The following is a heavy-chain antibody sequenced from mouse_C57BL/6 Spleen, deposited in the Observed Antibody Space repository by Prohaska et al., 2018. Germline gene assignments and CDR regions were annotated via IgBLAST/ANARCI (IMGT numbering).Heavy chain of an antibody. CDR2: INPNNGGT. CDR3: ASYPYWYFDV. Sequence: PGASVKMSCKASGYTFTDYNMHWVKQSHGKSLEWIGYINPNNGGTSYNQKFKGKATLTVNKSSSTAYMELRSLTSEDSAVYYCASYPYWYFDVWGTGTTVTVSS. CDR1: GYTFTDYN. V-gene: IGHV1-22*01. J-gene: IGHJ1*03.